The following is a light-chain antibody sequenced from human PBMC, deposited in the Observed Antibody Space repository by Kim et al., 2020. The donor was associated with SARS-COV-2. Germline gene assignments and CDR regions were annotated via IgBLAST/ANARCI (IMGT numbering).Light chain of an antibody. V-gene: IGLV2-14*03. CDR3: SSYTSSSTFV. Sequence: GQSITISCTGTSSDVGGYNHVSWYQHHPGKAPKLMIYDVSKRPSGVSNRFSGSKSGNTASLTISGLQAEDEADYYCSSYTSSSTFVFGGGTQLTVL. CDR2: DVS. CDR1: SSDVGGYNH. J-gene: IGLJ2*01.